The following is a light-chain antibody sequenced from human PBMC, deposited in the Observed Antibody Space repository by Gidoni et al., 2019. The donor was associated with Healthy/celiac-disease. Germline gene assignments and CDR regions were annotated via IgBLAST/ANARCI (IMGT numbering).Light chain of an antibody. Sequence: DIQMTQSPSSLAASVGDRVTITCQASQYISNYFTWYQQKPGKAPKRLIYDASNLETGVPSRFSGSGSGTDFTCTISSRQPEDIATYYCQQYDNLPLTFGGGTKVEIK. V-gene: IGKV1-33*01. J-gene: IGKJ4*01. CDR2: DAS. CDR3: QQYDNLPLT. CDR1: QYISNY.